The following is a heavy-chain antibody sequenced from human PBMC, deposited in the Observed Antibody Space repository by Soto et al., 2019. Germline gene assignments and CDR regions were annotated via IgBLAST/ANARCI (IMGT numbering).Heavy chain of an antibody. CDR3: ARDKGYSGYGLYYYYGMDV. Sequence: PSETLSLTCAVSGGSISSSNWWSWVRQPPGKGLEWIGEIYHSGSTNYNPSLKSRVTISVDKSKNQFSLKLSSVTAADTAVYYCARDKGYSGYGLYYYYGMDVWGQGTTVTVSS. V-gene: IGHV4-4*02. CDR1: GGSISSSNW. CDR2: IYHSGST. J-gene: IGHJ6*02. D-gene: IGHD5-12*01.